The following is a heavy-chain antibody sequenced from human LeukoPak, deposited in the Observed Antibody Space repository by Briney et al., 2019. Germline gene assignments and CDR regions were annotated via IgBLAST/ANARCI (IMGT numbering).Heavy chain of an antibody. CDR2: IHYDGSKK. V-gene: IGHV3-30*02. Sequence: PGGSLRLSCTASGFSFRSYVMHWVRQAPGKGLEWVAYIHYDGSKKSYADSVTGRFTISRDDSKNTLYLQMSNLRPDDTAMYLCAKNYYDSSGYYFDYWGLGTLVAVSS. J-gene: IGHJ4*02. CDR1: GFSFRSYV. D-gene: IGHD3-22*01. CDR3: AKNYYDSSGYYFDY.